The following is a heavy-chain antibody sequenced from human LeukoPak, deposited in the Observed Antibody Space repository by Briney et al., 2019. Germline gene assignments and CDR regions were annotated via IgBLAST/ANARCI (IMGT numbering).Heavy chain of an antibody. D-gene: IGHD1-1*01. Sequence: SETLSLTCTVSGGSISSYYWSWIRQPPGKGLEWIGYIYYSGSTNYNPSLKSRVTISVDTSKNQFSLKLSSVTAADTAVYYCARGGGNWNVGGGYSKYYLDYWGQGTLVTVSS. CDR2: IYYSGST. CDR3: ARGGGNWNVGGGYSKYYLDY. CDR1: GGSISSYY. V-gene: IGHV4-59*01. J-gene: IGHJ4*02.